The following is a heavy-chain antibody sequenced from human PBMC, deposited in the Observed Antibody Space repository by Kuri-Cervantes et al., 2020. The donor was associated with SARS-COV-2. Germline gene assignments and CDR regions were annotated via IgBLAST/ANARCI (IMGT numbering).Heavy chain of an antibody. Sequence: ASVKVSCKASGYTFTSYDINWVRQATGQGLEWMGWMDPNSGNTGYAQKFQGRVTITRNTSISTAYMELSSLRSEDTAVYYCARAFSNYVDWFDPWGQGTLVTVSS. V-gene: IGHV1-8*03. D-gene: IGHD4-11*01. CDR1: GYTFTSYD. CDR3: ARAFSNYVDWFDP. J-gene: IGHJ5*02. CDR2: MDPNSGNT.